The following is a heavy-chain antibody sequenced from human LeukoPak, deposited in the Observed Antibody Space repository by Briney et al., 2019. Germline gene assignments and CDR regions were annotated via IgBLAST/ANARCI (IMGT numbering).Heavy chain of an antibody. D-gene: IGHD6-19*01. Sequence: ASVKVSCKASGYTFTSYGISWVRQAPGQGLEWMGWISAYNGNANYAQKLQGRVTMTTDTSTSTAYMDLRSLRSDDTAVYYCARERSGWFFSNWGQGTLVTVSS. J-gene: IGHJ4*02. CDR3: ARERSGWFFSN. CDR1: GYTFTSYG. CDR2: ISAYNGNA. V-gene: IGHV1-18*01.